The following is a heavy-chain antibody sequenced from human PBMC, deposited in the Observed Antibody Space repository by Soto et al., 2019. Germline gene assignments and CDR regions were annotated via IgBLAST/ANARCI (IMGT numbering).Heavy chain of an antibody. CDR3: ARSPMTTVTTDEYFQH. Sequence: SETLSLTCTVSGGSISSGGYYWSWIRQHPGKGLEWIGYIYCSGSTYYNPSLKSRVTISVDTSKNQFSLKLSSVTAADTAVYYCARSPMTTVTTDEYFQHWGQGTLVTVSS. CDR1: GGSISSGGYY. CDR2: IYCSGST. D-gene: IGHD4-17*01. V-gene: IGHV4-31*03. J-gene: IGHJ1*01.